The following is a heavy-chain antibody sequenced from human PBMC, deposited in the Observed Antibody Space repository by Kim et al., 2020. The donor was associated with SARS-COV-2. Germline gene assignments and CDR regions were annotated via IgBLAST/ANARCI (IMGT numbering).Heavy chain of an antibody. CDR3: ARSLYSSGWSPLDY. V-gene: IGHV1-8*01. D-gene: IGHD6-19*01. J-gene: IGHJ4*02. Sequence: AQKFQGRVTMTRDTSISTAYMELSNLRSEDSAVYYCARSLYSSGWSPLDYWGQGTLVTVSS.